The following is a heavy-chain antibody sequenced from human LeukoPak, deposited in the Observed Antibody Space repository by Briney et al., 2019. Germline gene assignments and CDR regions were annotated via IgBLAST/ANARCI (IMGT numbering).Heavy chain of an antibody. CDR2: IYYSGST. CDR3: ARDLGGSYPH. J-gene: IGHJ4*02. V-gene: IGHV4-59*01. D-gene: IGHD1-26*01. CDR1: GGSISSYC. Sequence: SETLSLTCTVSGGSISSYCWSWIRQPPGKGLEWIGYIYYSGSTNYNPSLKSRVTISVDTSKNQFSLKLSSVTAADTAVYYCARDLGGSYPHWGQGTLVTVSS.